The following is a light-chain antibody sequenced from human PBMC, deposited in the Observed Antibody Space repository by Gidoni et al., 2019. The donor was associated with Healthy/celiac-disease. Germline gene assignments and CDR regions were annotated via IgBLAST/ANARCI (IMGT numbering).Light chain of an antibody. CDR1: KLGDKY. CDR2: QDS. Sequence: SYEVTQPPSVYVSPGQTALITCSGDKLGDKYAFWYQQKPGHSPVRVIYQDSKRPSGIPERFSGSNSGNTATLTISGTQAMDAGDYYCQACDSSTVVFGGGTKLTVL. V-gene: IGLV3-1*01. CDR3: QACDSSTVV. J-gene: IGLJ2*01.